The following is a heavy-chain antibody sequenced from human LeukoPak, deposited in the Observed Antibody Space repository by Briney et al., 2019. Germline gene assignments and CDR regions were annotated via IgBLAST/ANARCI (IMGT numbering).Heavy chain of an antibody. D-gene: IGHD3-10*01. Sequence: ASVKVSCKASGYTFTSYYMHWVRQAPGQGLEWMGWINPNSGGTNYAQKFQGRVTMTRDTSISTAYMELSRLRSDDTAVYYCARSRSYYYGSGSYFNWFDPWGQGTLVTVSS. CDR2: INPNSGGT. CDR3: ARSRSYYYGSGSYFNWFDP. J-gene: IGHJ5*02. V-gene: IGHV1-2*02. CDR1: GYTFTSYY.